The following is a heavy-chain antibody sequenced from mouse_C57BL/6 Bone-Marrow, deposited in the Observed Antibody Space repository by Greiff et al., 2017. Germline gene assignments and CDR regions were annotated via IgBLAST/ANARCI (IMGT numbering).Heavy chain of an antibody. D-gene: IGHD1-1*01. CDR3: ARLNYYGSGAY. V-gene: IGHV5-12*01. J-gene: IGHJ3*01. CDR1: GFTFSDYY. CDR2: ISNGGGST. Sequence: EVKLVESGGGLVQPGGSLKLSCAASGFTFSDYYMYWVRQTPEKRLEWVAYISNGGGSTYYPDTVKGRFTISRDNAKNTLYLQMSRLKSEDTAMYYCARLNYYGSGAYWGQGTLVTVSA.